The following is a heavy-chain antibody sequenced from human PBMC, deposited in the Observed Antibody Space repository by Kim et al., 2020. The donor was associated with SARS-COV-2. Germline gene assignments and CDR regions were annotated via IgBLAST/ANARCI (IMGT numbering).Heavy chain of an antibody. D-gene: IGHD1-26*01. J-gene: IGHJ4*02. CDR3: ARREGGSNYFDY. Sequence: YNPSRKSRVTMSVDTSKNQFSLKLSSVTAADTAVYYCARREGGSNYFDYWGQGTLVTVSS. V-gene: IGHV4-59*08.